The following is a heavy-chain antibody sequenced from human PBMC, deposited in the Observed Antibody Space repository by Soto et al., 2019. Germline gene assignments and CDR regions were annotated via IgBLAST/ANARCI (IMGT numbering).Heavy chain of an antibody. V-gene: IGHV4-30-4*01. D-gene: IGHD3-3*01. J-gene: IGHJ5*02. CDR3: ARGVTVFGLVSRFWFDP. Sequence: SETLSLTCTVSGGSISSGDYSWSWVRQSPGKGLEWIGHIYNSGITYYNPSLKSRVVISIDTSRNQFSLRLNSLTAADRAVYFCARGVTVFGLVSRFWFDPWGQGTVVTV. CDR1: GGSISSGDYS. CDR2: IYNSGIT.